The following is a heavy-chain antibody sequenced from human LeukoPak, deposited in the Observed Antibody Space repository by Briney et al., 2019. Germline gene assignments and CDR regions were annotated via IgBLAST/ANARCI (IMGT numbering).Heavy chain of an antibody. J-gene: IGHJ4*02. D-gene: IGHD3-3*01. CDR3: ARDPEGHGYYFDY. CDR2: IHTSGST. Sequence: PSETLSLTCTVSGGSTSNYFCTWLRQSAGKGLEWIGHIHTSGSTNYNPSLKSRVSMSVDTSKNQFSLKLSSVTAADTAVYYCARDPEGHGYYFDYWGQGALVTVSS. CDR1: GGSTSNYF. V-gene: IGHV4-4*07.